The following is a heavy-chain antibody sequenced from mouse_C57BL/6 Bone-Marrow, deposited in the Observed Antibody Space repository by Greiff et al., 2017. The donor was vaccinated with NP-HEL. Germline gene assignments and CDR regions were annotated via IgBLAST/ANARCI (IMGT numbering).Heavy chain of an antibody. D-gene: IGHD2-4*01. CDR3: TISTMITYFDY. CDR1: GFTFSNYW. V-gene: IGHV6-3*01. J-gene: IGHJ2*01. Sequence: EVKLVESGGGLVQPGGSMKLSCVASGFTFSNYWMNWVRQSPEKGLEWVAQIRLKSDNYATHYAESVKGRFTISRDDSKSSVYLQMNNLRAEDTGIYYCTISTMITYFDYWGQGTTLTVSS. CDR2: IRLKSDNYAT.